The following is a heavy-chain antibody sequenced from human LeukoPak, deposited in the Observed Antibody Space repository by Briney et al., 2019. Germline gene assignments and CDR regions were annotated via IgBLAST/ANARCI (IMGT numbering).Heavy chain of an antibody. CDR2: SYYIGST. Sequence: SEPLFLTRTVQGGPLSGAYCTWIRQTPRKGLTCIGSSYYIGSTYYNPSLKSRVTISVDTSNNQFSLKLSSVTAANTAVYYGARHGTNYGDPEGASWFDPWGQGTLVTVSS. D-gene: IGHD4-17*01. J-gene: IGHJ5*02. V-gene: IGHV4-39*01. CDR1: GGPLSGAY. CDR3: ARHGTNYGDPEGASWFDP.